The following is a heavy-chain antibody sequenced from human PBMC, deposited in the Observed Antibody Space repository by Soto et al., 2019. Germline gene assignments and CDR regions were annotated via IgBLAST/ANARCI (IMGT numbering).Heavy chain of an antibody. CDR2: ISYDGSNK. V-gene: IGHV3-30-3*01. CDR3: ARDSSDYYGMDV. Sequence: GSLRLSCAASGFTFSSYAMHWVRQAPGKGLEWVAVISYDGSNKYYADSVKGRFTISRDNSKNTLYLQMNSLRAEDTAVYYCARDSSDYYGMDVWGQGTTVTAP. J-gene: IGHJ6*02. CDR1: GFTFSSYA.